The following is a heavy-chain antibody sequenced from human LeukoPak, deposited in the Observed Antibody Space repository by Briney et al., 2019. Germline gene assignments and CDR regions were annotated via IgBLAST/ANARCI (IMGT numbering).Heavy chain of an antibody. CDR3: ARQLRYSNFYYYGMDV. CDR2: IYYSGST. D-gene: IGHD3-9*01. V-gene: IGHV4-59*08. CDR1: GGSISSYY. J-gene: IGHJ6*02. Sequence: SETLSLTCTVSGGSISSYYWSWIRQPPGKGLEWIGYIYYSGSTNYNPSLKSRVTMSVDTSKNQFSLKLSSVTAADTAVYYCARQLRYSNFYYYGMDVWGQGTTVTVSS.